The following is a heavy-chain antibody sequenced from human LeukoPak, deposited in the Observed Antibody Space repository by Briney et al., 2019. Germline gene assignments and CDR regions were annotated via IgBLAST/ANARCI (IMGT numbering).Heavy chain of an antibody. CDR1: GFTFSSYA. CDR2: ISGSGGST. Sequence: GGSLRLSCAASGFTFSSYAMSWVRQAPGKGLEWVSAISGSGGSTYYADSVKGRFTISRDNAKNTLYLQMNSLRAEDTAVYYCARERSSPGGGRWFDPWGQGTLVTVSS. D-gene: IGHD3-16*01. J-gene: IGHJ5*02. CDR3: ARERSSPGGGRWFDP. V-gene: IGHV3-23*01.